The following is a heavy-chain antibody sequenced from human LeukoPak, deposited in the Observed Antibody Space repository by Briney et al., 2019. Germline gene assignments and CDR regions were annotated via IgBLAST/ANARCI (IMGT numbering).Heavy chain of an antibody. D-gene: IGHD3-3*01. V-gene: IGHV4-39*01. CDR2: IYYSGST. Sequence: SETLSLTCTVSGGSISSSSYYWGWIRQPPGKGLEWFGSIYYSGSTYYNPSLKSRVTISVDTSKNQFSLKLSSVTAADTAVYYCASLTSITIFGVVYFDYWGQGTLVTVSS. CDR1: GGSISSSSYY. J-gene: IGHJ4*02. CDR3: ASLTSITIFGVVYFDY.